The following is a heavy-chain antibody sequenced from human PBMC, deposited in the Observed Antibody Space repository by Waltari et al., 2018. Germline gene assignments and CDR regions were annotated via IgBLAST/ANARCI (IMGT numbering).Heavy chain of an antibody. D-gene: IGHD3-3*01. CDR3: AKEGRSLYDFWSASGWFDP. J-gene: IGHJ5*02. V-gene: IGHV3-23*04. Sequence: EVQLVESGGGLVQPGGSLRLSCAASGFTFSSYAMSWVRQAPGKGLEWVSAISGSGGSTYYADSVKGRFTISRDNSKNTLYLQMNSLRAEDTAVYYCAKEGRSLYDFWSASGWFDPWGQGTLVTVSS. CDR1: GFTFSSYA. CDR2: ISGSGGST.